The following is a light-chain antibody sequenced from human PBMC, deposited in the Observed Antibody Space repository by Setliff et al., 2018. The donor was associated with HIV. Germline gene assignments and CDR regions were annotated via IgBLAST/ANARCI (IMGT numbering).Light chain of an antibody. Sequence: QSALTQPASVSGSPGQSITLSCTGTSSDVGGYNYVSWYQQHPDKAPKLLIFEVNRRPSGISDRFSASKSGDTASLTISGLQTEDEGDYYCCSYGRGDIWIFGGGTKVTV. CDR1: SSDVGGYNY. J-gene: IGLJ2*01. V-gene: IGLV2-23*02. CDR2: EVN. CDR3: CSYGRGDIWI.